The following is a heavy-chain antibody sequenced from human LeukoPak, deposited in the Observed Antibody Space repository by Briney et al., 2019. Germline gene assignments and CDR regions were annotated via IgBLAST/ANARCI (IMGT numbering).Heavy chain of an antibody. J-gene: IGHJ3*02. D-gene: IGHD2-15*01. CDR1: GGSISKYY. V-gene: IGHV4-59*08. CDR2: IFYSGRT. Sequence: NPSETLSLTCTVSGGSISKYYWSWIRQPPGKGLEWIAYIFYSGRTNYNPSLKSRVTISVDTSKNQFSLKLSSVTAADTAVYYCARVGYCSGGSCYSDAFDIWGQGTMVTVSS. CDR3: ARVGYCSGGSCYSDAFDI.